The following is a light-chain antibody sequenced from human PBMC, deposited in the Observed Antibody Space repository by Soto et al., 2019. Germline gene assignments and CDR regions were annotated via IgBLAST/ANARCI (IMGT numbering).Light chain of an antibody. CDR1: SSDVGGYNY. CDR2: DVT. J-gene: IGLJ1*01. V-gene: IGLV2-14*03. Sequence: QSVLTQPASVSASLGQSITISCTGTSSDVGGYNYVSWYQQFPGQAPNLIIYDVTNRPSGVSSRFSGSKSGNRASLTISGLQAEDEADYYCSSYTTTTTPGVFGTGTKLTVL. CDR3: SSYTTTTTPGV.